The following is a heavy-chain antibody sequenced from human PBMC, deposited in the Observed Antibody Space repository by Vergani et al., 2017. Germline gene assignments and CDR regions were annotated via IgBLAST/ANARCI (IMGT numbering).Heavy chain of an antibody. Sequence: QLQLQESGPGLVKPSETLSLTCTVSGGSISSSSYYWGWIRQPPGKGLEWIGSIYYSGSNYYNPSLKSRVNISVDTSKNQFCLKLSSVTAADTAVYYGARAASAIFGVVITEGYFDYWGQGTLVTVSS. J-gene: IGHJ4*02. CDR1: GGSISSSSYY. V-gene: IGHV4-39*07. CDR3: ARAASAIFGVVITEGYFDY. CDR2: IYYSGSN. D-gene: IGHD3-3*01.